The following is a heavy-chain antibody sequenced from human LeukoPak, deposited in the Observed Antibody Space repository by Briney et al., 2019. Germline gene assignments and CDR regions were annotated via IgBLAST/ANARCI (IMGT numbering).Heavy chain of an antibody. V-gene: IGHV4-34*01. Sequence: SETLSLTCAVYGGSFSGYYWSWIRQPPGKGLEWIGEINHSGSTNYNPSLKSRVTISVDTSKNQFSLKLSSVTAADTAVYYCARGDRLRYCSGGSCPYGAGYYYYYMDVWGKGTTVSVSS. CDR2: INHSGST. CDR3: ARGDRLRYCSGGSCPYGAGYYYYYMDV. J-gene: IGHJ6*03. D-gene: IGHD2-15*01. CDR1: GGSFSGYY.